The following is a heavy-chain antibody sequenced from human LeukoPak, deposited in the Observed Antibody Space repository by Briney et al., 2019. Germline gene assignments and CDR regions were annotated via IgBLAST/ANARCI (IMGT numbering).Heavy chain of an antibody. CDR2: INHSGST. CDR1: GGSFSGYY. J-gene: IGHJ3*02. CDR3: ARVRGSGQMVYAILGAFDI. V-gene: IGHV4-34*01. D-gene: IGHD2-8*01. Sequence: PSETLSLTCAVYGGSFSGYYWSWIRQPPGKGLEWIGEINHSGSTNYNPSLKSRVTISVDTSKNQFSLKLSSVTAADTAVYYCARVRGSGQMVYAILGAFDIWGQGTMVTVSS.